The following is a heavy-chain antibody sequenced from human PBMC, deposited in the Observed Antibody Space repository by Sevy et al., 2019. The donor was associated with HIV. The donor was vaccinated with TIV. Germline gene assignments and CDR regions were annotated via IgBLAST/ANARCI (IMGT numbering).Heavy chain of an antibody. D-gene: IGHD2-15*01. V-gene: IGHV4-31*03. Sequence: SETLSLTCTVSGGSISSGGYYWSWIRQHPGKGLEWIGYIYYSGSTYYNPSLKSRVTISVDTSKNQFSLKLSSVTAADTGGYYCVRNVMTKNCSGGSCYSWFDPWGQGTLVTVS. CDR3: VRNVMTKNCSGGSCYSWFDP. CDR2: IYYSGST. CDR1: GGSISSGGYY. J-gene: IGHJ5*02.